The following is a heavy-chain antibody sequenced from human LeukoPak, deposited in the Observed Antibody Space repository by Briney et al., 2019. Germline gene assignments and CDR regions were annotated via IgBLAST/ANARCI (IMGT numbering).Heavy chain of an antibody. V-gene: IGHV3-11*01. Sequence: GGSLRLSCAASGFTFSDYYMSWIRQAPGKGLEWVSYISSSGSTIYYADSVKGRFTISRDNAKNSLYLQMNSLRAEDAAVYYCWYYYDSSGYPIFDYYYYGMDVWGQGTTVTVSS. D-gene: IGHD3-22*01. CDR1: GFTFSDYY. CDR2: ISSSGSTI. J-gene: IGHJ6*02. CDR3: WYYYDSSGYPIFDYYYYGMDV.